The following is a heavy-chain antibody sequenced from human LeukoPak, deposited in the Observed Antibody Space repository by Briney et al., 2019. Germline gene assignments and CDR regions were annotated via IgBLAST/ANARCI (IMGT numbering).Heavy chain of an antibody. Sequence: SETLSLTCTVSGGSIGSYYWSWIRQPPGKGLEWIGYIYYSGSTNYNPSLKSRVTISVDTSKNQFSLKLSSVTAADTAVYYCARLSSQLSDDAFDIWGQGTMVTVSS. CDR1: GGSIGSYY. CDR2: IYYSGST. V-gene: IGHV4-59*08. J-gene: IGHJ3*02. D-gene: IGHD2-2*01. CDR3: ARLSSQLSDDAFDI.